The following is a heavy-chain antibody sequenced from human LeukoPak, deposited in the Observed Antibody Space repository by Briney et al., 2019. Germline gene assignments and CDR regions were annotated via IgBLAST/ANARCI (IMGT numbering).Heavy chain of an antibody. CDR3: ARALDGSGSSSFDY. J-gene: IGHJ4*02. V-gene: IGHV3-74*01. Sequence: GGSLRLSCAASGFTFSSYWVHWVRQAPGKGLVWVSRIYSDGSSTNYADSVKGRFTISRDNSKNTLYLQMNSLRAEDTAVYYCARALDGSGSSSFDYWGQGTLLTVSS. D-gene: IGHD3-10*01. CDR2: IYSDGSST. CDR1: GFTFSSYW.